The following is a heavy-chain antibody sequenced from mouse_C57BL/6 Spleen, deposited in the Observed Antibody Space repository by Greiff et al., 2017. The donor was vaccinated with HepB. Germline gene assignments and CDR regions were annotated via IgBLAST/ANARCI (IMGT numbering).Heavy chain of an antibody. Sequence: EVKLVESGGDLVKPGGSLKLSCAASGFTFSSYGLSWVRQTPDKRLEWVATISSGGSYTYYPDSVKGRFTISRDNAKNTLYLQMSSLKSEDTAMYYCARHDGYSVDYWGQGTTLTVSS. J-gene: IGHJ2*01. CDR1: GFTFSSYG. CDR3: ARHDGYSVDY. V-gene: IGHV5-6*01. D-gene: IGHD2-3*01. CDR2: ISSGGSYT.